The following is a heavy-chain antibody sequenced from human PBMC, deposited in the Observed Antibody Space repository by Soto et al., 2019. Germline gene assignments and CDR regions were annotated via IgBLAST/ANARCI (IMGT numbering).Heavy chain of an antibody. Sequence: GGSLRLSCAASGFTFSSYGFHWVRQAPGKGLEWVAVISYDGSNKYYADSVKGRFTISRDNSKNTLYLQMNSLRAEDTVVFYCAREYYYDSSGFYYPGYWGQGTLVTVSS. CDR3: AREYYYDSSGFYYPGY. CDR2: ISYDGSNK. D-gene: IGHD3-22*01. CDR1: GFTFSSYG. V-gene: IGHV3-30*03. J-gene: IGHJ4*02.